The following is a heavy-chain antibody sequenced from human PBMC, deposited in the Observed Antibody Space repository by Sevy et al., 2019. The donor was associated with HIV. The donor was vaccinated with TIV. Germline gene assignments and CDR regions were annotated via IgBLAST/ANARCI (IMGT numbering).Heavy chain of an antibody. CDR1: GFTFSNYW. Sequence: GGSLRLSCAASGFTFSNYWMSWVRQAPGKGLEWVANIKQDGSEKYYVDSVKGRFTISRDNAKNSLYLKMNSRRAEDTAVYYCARPYRTDPFYYSGSGGYYYPSYFDYWGQGTLVTVSS. D-gene: IGHD3-22*01. CDR3: ARPYRTDPFYYSGSGGYYYPSYFDY. J-gene: IGHJ4*02. V-gene: IGHV3-7*04. CDR2: IKQDGSEK.